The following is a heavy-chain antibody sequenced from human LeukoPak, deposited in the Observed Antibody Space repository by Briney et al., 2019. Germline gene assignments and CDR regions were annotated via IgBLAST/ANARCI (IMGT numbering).Heavy chain of an antibody. CDR2: ISWDGDNT. D-gene: IGHD6-19*01. J-gene: IGHJ6*04. CDR1: GFTFDDYA. Sequence: GGSLRLSCAASGFTFDDYAMHWVRQAPGKGLEWVSLISWDGDNTYYADSVRGRFTISRDNSKKSLYLQMNSLGAEDTALYYCAKDLDVAGTINYYYYGMDVWGKGTTVTVSS. V-gene: IGHV3-43D*04. CDR3: AKDLDVAGTINYYYYGMDV.